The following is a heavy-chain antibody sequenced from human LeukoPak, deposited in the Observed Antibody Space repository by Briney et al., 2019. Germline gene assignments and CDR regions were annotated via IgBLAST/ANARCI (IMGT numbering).Heavy chain of an antibody. V-gene: IGHV3-66*01. D-gene: IGHD6-19*01. CDR3: AREKYSSGWSDYFDL. J-gene: IGHJ4*02. Sequence: YAGGYTYYADSVKGRFNIYRDDSAKTLYLHMDSLRAEDTAVYYCAREKYSSGWSDYFDLWGQGTLVTVSS. CDR2: YAGGYT.